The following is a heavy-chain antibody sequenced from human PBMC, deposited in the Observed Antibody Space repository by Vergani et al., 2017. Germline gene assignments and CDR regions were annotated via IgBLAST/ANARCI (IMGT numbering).Heavy chain of an antibody. V-gene: IGHV4-59*01. J-gene: IGHJ6*02. Sequence: QVQLQESGPGLVKPSQTLSLTCTVSGGSISSYYWSWIRQPPGKGLEWIGYIYYSGRTNYNPSLKSRVTISVDTSKNQFSLKLGSVTAADTAVYYCARDWSGSTTGGMDVWGQGTTVTVSS. CDR2: IYYSGRT. CDR1: GGSISSYY. CDR3: ARDWSGSTTGGMDV. D-gene: IGHD1-26*01.